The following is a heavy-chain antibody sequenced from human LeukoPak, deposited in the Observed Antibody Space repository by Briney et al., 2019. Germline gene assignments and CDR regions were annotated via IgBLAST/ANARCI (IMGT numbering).Heavy chain of an antibody. Sequence: GASVKVPCKASGYTFTSYYMHWVRQAPGQGLEWMGIINPSGGSTSYAQKFQGRVTMTRDTSTSTVYMELSSLRSEDTAVYYCARAQGESIAAAGYIDYWGQGTLVTVSS. J-gene: IGHJ4*02. D-gene: IGHD6-13*01. CDR2: INPSGGST. CDR3: ARAQGESIAAAGYIDY. CDR1: GYTFTSYY. V-gene: IGHV1-46*01.